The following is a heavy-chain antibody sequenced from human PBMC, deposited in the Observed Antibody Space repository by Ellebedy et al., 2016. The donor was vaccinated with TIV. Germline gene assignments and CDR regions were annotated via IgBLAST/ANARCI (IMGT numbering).Heavy chain of an antibody. CDR2: IKEDGSAK. V-gene: IGHV3-7*03. D-gene: IGHD2/OR15-2a*01. Sequence: PGGSLRLSCVASGFTFNNYWMTWVRQATGKGLECVANIKEDGSAKNDVDSVKGRFTISRDNAKNSVYLQMNSLRAEDTAIYYCAKNRASHDHWGQGTLVTVSS. CDR1: GFTFNNYW. J-gene: IGHJ4*02. CDR3: AKNRASHDH.